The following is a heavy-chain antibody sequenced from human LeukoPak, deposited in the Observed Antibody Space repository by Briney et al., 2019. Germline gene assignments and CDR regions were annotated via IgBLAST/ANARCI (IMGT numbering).Heavy chain of an antibody. CDR3: ARAGQEWFGELGFDQ. Sequence: GGSLRLSCAASGCSFSRYWMSWVRQAPGKGLEWVANIKQDGSEKNYVESVKGRFTISRDNAKNSLYLQTNSLRAEDTAVYYCARAGQEWFGELGFDQWGQGTLVTVSS. V-gene: IGHV3-7*01. D-gene: IGHD3-10*01. J-gene: IGHJ4*02. CDR1: GCSFSRYW. CDR2: IKQDGSEK.